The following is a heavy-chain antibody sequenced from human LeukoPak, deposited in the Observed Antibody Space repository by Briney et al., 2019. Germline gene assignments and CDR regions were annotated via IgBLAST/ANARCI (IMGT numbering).Heavy chain of an antibody. CDR2: IKSKTDGGTT. CDR1: GFTFDNYA. D-gene: IGHD6-19*01. Sequence: AGGSLRLSCAASGFTFDNYAMTWVRQAPGRGLEWIGRIKSKTDGGTTDYAAPVKGRFTISRDDSKNTLYLQMNSLKTEDTAVYYCTTDGAAVAGLDYWGQGTLVTVSS. J-gene: IGHJ4*02. V-gene: IGHV3-15*01. CDR3: TTDGAAVAGLDY.